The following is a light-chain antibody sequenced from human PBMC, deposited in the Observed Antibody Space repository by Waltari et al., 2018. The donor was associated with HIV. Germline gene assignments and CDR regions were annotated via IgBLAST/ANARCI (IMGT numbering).Light chain of an antibody. CDR2: GSS. CDR3: QRYSTSPPYT. J-gene: IGKJ2*01. CDR1: QSIYGSY. Sequence: EIVLTQSPGPLSLSPGERATLSCRASQSIYGSYLAWYQQKPSQPPRFLIYGSSSRAAGTPDRFSGSGAGTEFTLTSSRLEPEDVAVYYCQRYSTSPPYTFGQGTKLENK. V-gene: IGKV3-20*01.